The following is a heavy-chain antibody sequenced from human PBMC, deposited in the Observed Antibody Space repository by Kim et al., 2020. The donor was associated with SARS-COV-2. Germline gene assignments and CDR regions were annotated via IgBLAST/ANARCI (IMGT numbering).Heavy chain of an antibody. CDR2: MNPNSGNT. CDR1: GYTFTSYD. V-gene: IGHV1-8*01. CDR3: ARAKLVQGVFYYYYYMDV. Sequence: ASVKVSCKASGYTFTSYDINWVRQATGQGLEWMGWMNPNSGNTGYAQKFQGRVTMTRNTSISTADMELSSLRSEDTAVYYCARAKLVQGVFYYYYYMDVWGKGPTVTVS. D-gene: IGHD3-10*01. J-gene: IGHJ6*03.